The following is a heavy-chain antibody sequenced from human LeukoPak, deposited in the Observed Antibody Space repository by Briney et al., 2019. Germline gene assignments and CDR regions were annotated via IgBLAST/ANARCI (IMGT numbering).Heavy chain of an antibody. Sequence: GGSLRLSCAASGFTFSFYGMHWVRQAPGKGLEWVAVIWSDGSNKYYADSVKGRFTISRDNSKNTLYLQMNSLRAEDTAVYYWAREDGSASYYNNWFDPWGQGTLVTVSS. CDR2: IWSDGSNK. CDR1: GFTFSFYG. D-gene: IGHD3-10*01. CDR3: AREDGSASYYNNWFDP. J-gene: IGHJ5*02. V-gene: IGHV3-33*01.